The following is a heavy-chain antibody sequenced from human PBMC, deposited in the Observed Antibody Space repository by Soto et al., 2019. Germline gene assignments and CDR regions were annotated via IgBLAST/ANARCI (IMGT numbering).Heavy chain of an antibody. CDR3: TRGGIDVVVPAAQGFFYYGMDV. D-gene: IGHD2-2*01. CDR2: IRSETFGGTA. V-gene: IGHV3-49*04. CDR1: GFVFGDYA. Sequence: GGSLRLSCITSGFVFGDYAMIWVRQAPGKGLEWVAFIRSETFGGTADYAASVKGRFTVSRDDSKRITYLQMSSLKSEDTAVYFCTRGGIDVVVPAAQGFFYYGMDVWGQGTTVTVSS. J-gene: IGHJ6*02.